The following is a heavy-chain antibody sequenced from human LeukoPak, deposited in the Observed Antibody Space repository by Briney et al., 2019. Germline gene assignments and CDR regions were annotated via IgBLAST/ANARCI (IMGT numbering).Heavy chain of an antibody. V-gene: IGHV4-59*01. CDR2: VSYSGST. Sequence: SETLSLTCAVSGGSISSYYWSWIRQPPGKGLEWIGYVSYSGSTNCNPSLRSRVTISVDTSKNQFSLKLNSVTAADTAVYYCARGIESYGDYGYWGQGTLVTVSS. CDR1: GGSISSYY. D-gene: IGHD4-17*01. J-gene: IGHJ4*02. CDR3: ARGIESYGDYGY.